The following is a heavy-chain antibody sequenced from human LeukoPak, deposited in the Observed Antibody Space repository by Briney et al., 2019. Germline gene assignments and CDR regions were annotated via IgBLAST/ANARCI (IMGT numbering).Heavy chain of an antibody. D-gene: IGHD2-2*02. CDR2: ISWNSGSI. CDR3: ATPAGPYCSSTSCYTGPFDY. J-gene: IGHJ4*02. CDR1: GFTFDDYA. Sequence: PGGSLRLSCAASGFTFDDYAMHWVRQAPGKGLEWVSGISWNSGSIDYADSVKGRFTISRDNSKNTLYLQMNSLRAEDTAVYYCATPAGPYCSSTSCYTGPFDYWGQGTLVTVSS. V-gene: IGHV3-9*01.